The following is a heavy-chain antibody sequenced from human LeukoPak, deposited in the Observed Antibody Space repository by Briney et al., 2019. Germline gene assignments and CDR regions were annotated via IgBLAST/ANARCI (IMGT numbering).Heavy chain of an antibody. J-gene: IGHJ6*02. CDR3: ARDSAHISDILTGIEGPYGMDV. D-gene: IGHD3-9*01. Sequence: GGSLRLSCAASGFSVNSYYMSWVRQAPGRGLEWVSAIGTAGDTYYPGSVKGRFTISRENAKNSLYLQMNSLRAGDTAVYYCARDSAHISDILTGIEGPYGMDVWGQGTTVTVSS. CDR2: IGTAGDT. CDR1: GFSVNSYY. V-gene: IGHV3-13*01.